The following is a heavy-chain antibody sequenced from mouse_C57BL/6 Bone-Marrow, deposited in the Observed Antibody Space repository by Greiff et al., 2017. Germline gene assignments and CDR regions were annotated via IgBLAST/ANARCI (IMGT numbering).Heavy chain of an antibody. CDR2: ISNGGGST. CDR3: ARRGALYDCYYAFAY. V-gene: IGHV5-12*01. CDR1: GFTFSDYY. Sequence: KVEESGGGLVQPGGSLKLSCAASGFTFSDYYMYWVRQTPEKRLEWVAYISNGGGSTYYPDTVKGRFTISRDNAKNTLYLQMSRLKSEDTAMYYCARRGALYDCYYAFAYWGQGTLVTVSA. J-gene: IGHJ3*01. D-gene: IGHD2-3*01.